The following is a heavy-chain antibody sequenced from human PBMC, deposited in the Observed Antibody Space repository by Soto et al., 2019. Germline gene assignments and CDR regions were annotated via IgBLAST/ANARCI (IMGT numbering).Heavy chain of an antibody. Sequence: QVKLVQSGAEVKKPGASVKVSCKASGYTFTSYGISWVRQAPGQGREWMGCISAYNGNPNYSQKLPGRVTMNTDTSTSTAYMELRSLRSDDTAVYYWARNWAAGGPFDSGGQVTLVTVS. J-gene: IGHJ4*02. V-gene: IGHV1-18*01. D-gene: IGHD6-13*01. CDR2: ISAYNGNP. CDR3: ARNWAAGGPFDS. CDR1: GYTFTSYG.